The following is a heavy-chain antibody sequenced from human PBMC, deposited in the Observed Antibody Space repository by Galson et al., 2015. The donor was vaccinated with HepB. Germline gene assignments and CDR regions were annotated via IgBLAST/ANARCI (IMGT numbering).Heavy chain of an antibody. Sequence: SVKVSCKASGYTFTSYGISWVRQAPGQGLEWMGWISAYNGNTNYAQKLQGRVTMTTDTSTSTAYMELRSLRSDDTAVYYCARDRFGWNDFWSGYDAFDIWGQGTMVTVSS. CDR3: ARDRFGWNDFWSGYDAFDI. J-gene: IGHJ3*02. D-gene: IGHD3-3*01. CDR2: ISAYNGNT. V-gene: IGHV1-18*01. CDR1: GYTFTSYG.